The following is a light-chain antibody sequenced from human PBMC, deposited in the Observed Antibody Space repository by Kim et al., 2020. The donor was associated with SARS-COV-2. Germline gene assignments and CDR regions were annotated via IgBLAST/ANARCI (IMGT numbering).Light chain of an antibody. CDR3: QVWDSSSEVV. J-gene: IGLJ2*01. CDR1: NIVHYG. CDR2: YDS. Sequence: VAPGKTARMTCGGDNIVHYGVHWYQQKPGEAPVVVMFYDSDRPSGIPERFSGSNAGNTATLTIRWVEVGDEADYFCQVWDSSSEVVFGGGTQLTVL. V-gene: IGLV3-21*04.